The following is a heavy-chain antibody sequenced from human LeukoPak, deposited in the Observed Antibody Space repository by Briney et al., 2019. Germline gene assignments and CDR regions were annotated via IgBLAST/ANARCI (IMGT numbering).Heavy chain of an antibody. CDR3: ARVGDILTGYPYYFDY. CDR1: GYTFTNYG. V-gene: IGHV1-18*01. D-gene: IGHD3-9*01. CDR2: ISAYNGNT. Sequence: ASVKVSCKASGYTFTNYGINWVRQAPGQGLEWMGWISAYNGNTNYAQKFHGRVTMTTDTSTSTAYMELRSLRSDDTAVYYCARVGDILTGYPYYFDYWGQGTLVTVSS. J-gene: IGHJ4*02.